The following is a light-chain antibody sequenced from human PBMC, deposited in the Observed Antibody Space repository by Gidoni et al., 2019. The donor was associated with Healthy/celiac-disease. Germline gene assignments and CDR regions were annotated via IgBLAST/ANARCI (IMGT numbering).Light chain of an antibody. CDR2: WAS. CDR3: QQYYSTPYT. Sequence: DIVMTQSPDSLAVSLGERATINCKSSQSVLYSTNNKNYLAWYQQKTGQPPKLLIYWASTRESGVPDRFSCSGSGTDFTLTISSLQAEDVAVYYCQQYYSTPYTFGQGTKLEIK. V-gene: IGKV4-1*01. J-gene: IGKJ2*01. CDR1: QSVLYSTNNKNY.